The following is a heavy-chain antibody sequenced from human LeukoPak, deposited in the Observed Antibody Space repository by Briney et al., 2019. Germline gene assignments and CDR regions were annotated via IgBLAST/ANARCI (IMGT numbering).Heavy chain of an antibody. V-gene: IGHV1-2*02. CDR1: GYTFTGYY. D-gene: IGHD3-22*01. Sequence: ASVKVSCKASGYTFTGYYMHWVRQAPGQGLEWMGWINPNSGGTNYAQKFQGRVTMTRDTSISTAYMELSRLRSDDTAVYYCAGVWTNTYYYDSSGQRIGAFDIWGQGTMVTVSS. CDR3: AGVWTNTYYYDSSGQRIGAFDI. CDR2: INPNSGGT. J-gene: IGHJ3*02.